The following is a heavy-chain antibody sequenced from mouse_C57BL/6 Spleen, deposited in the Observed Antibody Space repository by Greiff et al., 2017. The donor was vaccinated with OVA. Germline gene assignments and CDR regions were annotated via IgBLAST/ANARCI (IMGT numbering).Heavy chain of an antibody. V-gene: IGHV1-52*01. J-gene: IGHJ3*01. CDR1: GYTFTSYW. Sequence: VQLQQSGAELVRPGSSVKLSCKASGYTFTSYWMHWVKQRPIQGLEWIGNIDPSDSETHYNQKFKDKATLTVDKSSSTAYMQLSSLTSEDSAVYYCARGDYGRGDFAYWGQGTLVTVSA. CDR3: ARGDYGRGDFAY. D-gene: IGHD1-1*01. CDR2: IDPSDSET.